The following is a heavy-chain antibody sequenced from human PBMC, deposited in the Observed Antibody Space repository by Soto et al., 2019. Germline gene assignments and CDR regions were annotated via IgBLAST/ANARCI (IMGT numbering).Heavy chain of an antibody. CDR1: GFTFSNAW. CDR2: IKSKTDGGTT. Sequence: GGSLRLSCAASGFTFSNAWMSWVRQAPGKGLEWVGRIKSKTDGGTTDYAAPVKGRFTISRDDSKNTLYLQMNSLKTEDTAVYYCTTCNYYYYYGMDVWGQGTTVTVSS. J-gene: IGHJ6*02. V-gene: IGHV3-15*01. D-gene: IGHD4-4*01. CDR3: TTCNYYYYYGMDV.